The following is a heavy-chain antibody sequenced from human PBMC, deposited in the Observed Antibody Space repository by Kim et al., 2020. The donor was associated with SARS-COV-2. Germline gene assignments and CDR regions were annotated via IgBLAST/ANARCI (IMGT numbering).Heavy chain of an antibody. CDR3: ARSLLRFWAPFD. Sequence: SETLSLTCAVYGGSFSGYYWSWIRQPPGKGLEWIGEINHSGSTNYNPSLKSRVTISVDTSKNQFSLKLRSVTAADTAVYYCARSLLRFWAPFDWGQGTLVTVSS. CDR1: GGSFSGYY. J-gene: IGHJ4*02. D-gene: IGHD3-3*01. V-gene: IGHV4-34*01. CDR2: INHSGST.